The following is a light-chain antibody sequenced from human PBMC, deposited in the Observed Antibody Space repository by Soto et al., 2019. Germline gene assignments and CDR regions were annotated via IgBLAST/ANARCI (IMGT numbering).Light chain of an antibody. CDR3: QPYNYHRT. CDR1: QSVSHK. J-gene: IGKJ1*01. Sequence: EIVVSQPSATRCVSPEERATRAFRASQSVSHKLAWYQQKPGQAPRLLIYDTSTRATGIPARFSGSGSGTEFTLTISRLQTDDSATYVCQPYNYHRTFGQGTKVEIK. CDR2: DTS. V-gene: IGKV3-15*01.